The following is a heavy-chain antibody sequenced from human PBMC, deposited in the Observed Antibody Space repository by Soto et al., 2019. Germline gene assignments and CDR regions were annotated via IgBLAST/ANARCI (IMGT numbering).Heavy chain of an antibody. J-gene: IGHJ4*02. V-gene: IGHV3-43*01. D-gene: IGHD6-19*01. Sequence: HPGGSLRLSCAASGFTCDDYTMHWVRQTPGKCLDWVSLISWDGGITYYTDSVKGRFTISRDNSKNSLYLQMNSLSTEDTALYYCVKDKGAVPGITFAYWGQGTPVTVSS. CDR3: VKDKGAVPGITFAY. CDR2: ISWDGGIT. CDR1: GFTCDDYT.